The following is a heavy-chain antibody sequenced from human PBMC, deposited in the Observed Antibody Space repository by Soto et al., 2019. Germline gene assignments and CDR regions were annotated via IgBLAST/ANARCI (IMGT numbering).Heavy chain of an antibody. Sequence: QVQLVQSGAEVKKPGASVKVSCTASGYTFTDYYIHWVRQAPGQGLEWMGIINPTDGSTSYPQKFQDRVTMTRDMSTSSVYMELSSLTSEDTAIYYCARDPRGTASRFDYWGQGTLVTVSS. CDR2: INPTDGST. V-gene: IGHV1-46*01. CDR3: ARDPRGTASRFDY. J-gene: IGHJ4*02. D-gene: IGHD3-16*01. CDR1: GYTFTDYY.